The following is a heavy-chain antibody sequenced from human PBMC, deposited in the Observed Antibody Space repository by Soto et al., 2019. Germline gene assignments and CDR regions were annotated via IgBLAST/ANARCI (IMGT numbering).Heavy chain of an antibody. J-gene: IGHJ6*02. CDR2: IIPIFGTA. CDR1: GGTFSSYA. D-gene: IGHD3-22*01. V-gene: IGHV1-69*12. CDR3: ARGNYYDSGGYPDYYYGMDV. Sequence: QVQLVQSGAEVKKPGSSVKVSCKASGGTFSSYAISWVRQAPGQGLEWMGGIIPIFGTANYAQKFQGRVTITADESTSTAYRKLSSLKSEDTAVYYCARGNYYDSGGYPDYYYGMDVWGQGTTVTVSS.